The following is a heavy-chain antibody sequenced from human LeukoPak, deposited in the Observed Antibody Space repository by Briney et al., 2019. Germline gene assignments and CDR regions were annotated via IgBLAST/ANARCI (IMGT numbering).Heavy chain of an antibody. V-gene: IGHV3-23*01. D-gene: IGHD1-7*01. J-gene: IGHJ1*01. CDR1: GFTFSRYD. CDR3: AKDPTAPGTAEYFQH. CDR2: ISGSGGST. Sequence: GGSLRLSCAASGFTFSRYDMSWVRQAPGKGLEWVSAISGSGGSTYYADSVKGRFTMSRDNSKNTLYLQMNSLRAEDTAVYYCAKDPTAPGTAEYFQHWGQGTLVTVSS.